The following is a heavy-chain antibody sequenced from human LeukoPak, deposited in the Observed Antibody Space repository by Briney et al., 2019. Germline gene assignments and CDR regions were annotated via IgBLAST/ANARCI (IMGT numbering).Heavy chain of an antibody. V-gene: IGHV3-23*01. Sequence: PGGSLRLSCAASGFTFSSYAMSWVRQAPGKGLEWVSAISGSGGSTYYADSVKGRFTISRDNSKNTLYLQMNSLRAEDTAVYYCAKTLSSMVRGVISAFDIWAKGQWSPSLQ. CDR1: GFTFSSYA. CDR3: AKTLSSMVRGVISAFDI. CDR2: ISGSGGST. J-gene: IGHJ3*02. D-gene: IGHD3-10*01.